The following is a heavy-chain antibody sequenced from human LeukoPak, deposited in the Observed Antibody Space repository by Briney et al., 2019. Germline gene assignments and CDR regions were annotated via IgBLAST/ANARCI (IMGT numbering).Heavy chain of an antibody. Sequence: SETLSLTCTVSGGSISSGSYYWSWIRQPAGKGLEWIGRIYTSGSTNYNPSLKSRVTISVDTSKNQFSLKLSSVTAAETAVYYCARDHGYDFWSGYYYIDYWLQGTLVTVSS. D-gene: IGHD3-3*01. V-gene: IGHV4-61*02. CDR1: GGSISSGSYY. CDR2: IYTSGST. J-gene: IGHJ4*02. CDR3: ARDHGYDFWSGYYYIDY.